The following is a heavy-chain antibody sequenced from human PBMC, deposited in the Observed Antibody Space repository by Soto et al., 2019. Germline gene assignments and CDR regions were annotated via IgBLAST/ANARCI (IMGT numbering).Heavy chain of an antibody. CDR1: GFTFSNYW. D-gene: IGHD2-8*01. J-gene: IGHJ4*02. V-gene: IGHV3-7*05. CDR2: LKPDGSEK. Sequence: GGSLRLSCAASGFTFSNYWMNWVRQAPGKGLEWVANLKPDGSEKYYVDSVKGRFTISGDNAKNSLYLQMNSLRAEDTAVYYSGRRCIEAWGRGTRVTVSS. CDR3: GRRCIEA.